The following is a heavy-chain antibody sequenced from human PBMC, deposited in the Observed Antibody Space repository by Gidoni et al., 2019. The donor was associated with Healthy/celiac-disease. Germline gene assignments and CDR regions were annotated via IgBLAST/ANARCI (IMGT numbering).Heavy chain of an antibody. CDR3: ARWGQYFDWLLRSYYYYYGMDV. CDR2: IKKDGSEK. V-gene: IGHV3-7*01. CDR1: GFTFSSYW. J-gene: IGHJ6*02. D-gene: IGHD3-9*01. Sequence: EVQLVESGGGLVQPGGYLRLSCAASGFTFSSYWMIWVRQAPGKGLEWVANIKKDGSEKYYVYAVKCRFTISRDNAKNSLYLQMNSLRAEDTAVYYCARWGQYFDWLLRSYYYYYGMDVWGQGTTVTVSS.